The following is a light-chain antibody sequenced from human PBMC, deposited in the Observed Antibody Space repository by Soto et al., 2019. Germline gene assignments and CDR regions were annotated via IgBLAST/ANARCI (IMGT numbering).Light chain of an antibody. Sequence: DIQMTQSPSTLSASVGDRVTITCRASQSISSWLAWYQQKPGKAPKLLIYKASSLESGVPSRFSGSGSGTEFTLTISSLQPDDFATYYCQQYNSYSVVGPGTKVDIK. CDR3: QQYNSYSV. CDR1: QSISSW. V-gene: IGKV1-5*03. J-gene: IGKJ3*01. CDR2: KAS.